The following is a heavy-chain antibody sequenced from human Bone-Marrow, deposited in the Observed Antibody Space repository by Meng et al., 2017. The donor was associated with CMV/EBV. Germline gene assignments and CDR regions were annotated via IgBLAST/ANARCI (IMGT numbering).Heavy chain of an antibody. J-gene: IGHJ5*02. CDR3: AKGGHDYSSGWYYFGSFDNWFDP. CDR2: ISYDGSNK. D-gene: IGHD6-19*01. Sequence: GMHCVRQAPGKGLEWVAVISYDGSNKYYADSVKGRFTISRDNSKNTLYLQMNSLRAEDTAVYYCAKGGHDYSSGWYYFGSFDNWFDPWGQGTLVTVSS. V-gene: IGHV3-30*18. CDR1: G.